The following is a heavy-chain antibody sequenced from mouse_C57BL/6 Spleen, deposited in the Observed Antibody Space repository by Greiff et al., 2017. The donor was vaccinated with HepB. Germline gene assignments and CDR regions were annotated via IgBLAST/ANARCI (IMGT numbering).Heavy chain of an antibody. CDR2: INPNNGGT. CDR1: GYTFTDYN. J-gene: IGHJ3*01. CDR3: ARSGYDGYYGFAY. Sequence: EVQLQQSGPELVKPGASVKMSCKASGYTFTDYNMHWVKQSHGKSLEWIGYINPNNGGTSYNQKFKGKATLTVNKSSSTAYMELRSLTSEDSAVYYCARSGYDGYYGFAYWGQGTLVTVSA. V-gene: IGHV1-22*01. D-gene: IGHD2-3*01.